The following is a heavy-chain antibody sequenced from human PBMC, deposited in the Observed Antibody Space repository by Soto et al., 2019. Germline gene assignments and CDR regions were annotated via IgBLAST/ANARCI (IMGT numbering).Heavy chain of an antibody. CDR3: ARVAGTVFVNYFDY. Sequence: GGSLRLSCAASGLTFRSYWMHWVRQAPGKGLVWVSRINTDGSVAMYVDSVKGRFTISRDNAKNTLYLHMNSLRAEDTAVYYCARVAGTVFVNYFDYWGQGTLVTVSS. D-gene: IGHD1-26*01. V-gene: IGHV3-74*03. CDR2: INTDGSVA. J-gene: IGHJ4*02. CDR1: GLTFRSYW.